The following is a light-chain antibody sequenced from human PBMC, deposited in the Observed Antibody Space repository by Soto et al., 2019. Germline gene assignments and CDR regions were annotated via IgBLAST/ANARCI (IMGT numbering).Light chain of an antibody. CDR1: SSNIGAGYD. CDR2: SSY. Sequence: QSVLTQPPSVSGAPGQMVTISCTGSSSNIGAGYDVHWFQQFPGTAPKLLIYSSYNRPSGVPDRFSGSKSGTSASLAITGLQAEDEADFYCQSYDSSLSAYVFGTGTKVTVL. J-gene: IGLJ1*01. V-gene: IGLV1-40*01. CDR3: QSYDSSLSAYV.